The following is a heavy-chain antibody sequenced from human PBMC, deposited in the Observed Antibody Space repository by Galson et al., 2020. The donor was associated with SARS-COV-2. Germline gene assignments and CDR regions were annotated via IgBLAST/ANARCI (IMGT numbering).Heavy chain of an antibody. Sequence: TCAVSGGSISSSNWWSWVRQPPGKGLEWIGEIYHSGSTNYNPSLKSRVTISVDKSKNQFSLKLSSVTAADTAVYYCARDLFGLGPVGFDYWGQGTLVTVSS. CDR2: IYHSGST. V-gene: IGHV4-4*02. D-gene: IGHD7-27*01. J-gene: IGHJ4*02. CDR3: ARDLFGLGPVGFDY. CDR1: GGSISSSNW.